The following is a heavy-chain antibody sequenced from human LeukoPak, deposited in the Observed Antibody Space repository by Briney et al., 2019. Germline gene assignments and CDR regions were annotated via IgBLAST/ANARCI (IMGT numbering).Heavy chain of an antibody. Sequence: PGGSLRLSCAASGFTFSSYSMNWVRQAPGKGLEWGSSISSSSSYIYYADSVKGRFTISRDNAKNSLYLQMNSLRAEDTAVYYCARVRADDDAFDIWGQGTMVTVSS. CDR1: GFTFSSYS. CDR3: ARVRADDDAFDI. J-gene: IGHJ3*02. V-gene: IGHV3-21*01. D-gene: IGHD5-24*01. CDR2: ISSSSSYI.